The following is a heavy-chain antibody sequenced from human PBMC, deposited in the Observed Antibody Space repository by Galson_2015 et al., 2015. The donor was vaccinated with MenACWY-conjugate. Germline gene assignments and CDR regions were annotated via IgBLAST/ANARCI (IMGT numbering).Heavy chain of an antibody. V-gene: IGHV3-33*01. CDR2: IWYDGSKT. CDR1: GFTFSSYA. Sequence: SLRLSCAASGFTFSSYAMHWVRQAPGKGLEWVAVIWYDGSKTYYADSVKGRFTISRDNSKNTAYLQMNSLRAEDTAIYYCFAINSGIDYWGQRTLVTVAS. D-gene: IGHD1-26*01. CDR3: FAINSGIDY. J-gene: IGHJ4*02.